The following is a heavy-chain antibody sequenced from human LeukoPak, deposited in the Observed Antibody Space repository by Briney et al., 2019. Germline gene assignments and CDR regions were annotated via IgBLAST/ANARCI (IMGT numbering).Heavy chain of an antibody. Sequence: SETLTLTCTVSGRPISSCSYHWGWIRQPPGKGLEWIGSICSSEITYYNPSLKSRVIITVDTSKNLFSLKQSSVTAEDTVVYFCTRRVGYDSSGYRWGRGTLVSVCS. J-gene: IGHJ2*01. D-gene: IGHD3-22*01. CDR1: GRPISSCSYH. CDR2: ICSSEIT. CDR3: TRRVGYDSSGYR. V-gene: IGHV4-39*01.